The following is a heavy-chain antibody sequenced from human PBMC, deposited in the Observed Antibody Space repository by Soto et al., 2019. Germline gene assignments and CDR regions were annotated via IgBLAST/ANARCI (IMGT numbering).Heavy chain of an antibody. CDR1: GGSFGNYY. Sequence: QVQLQESGPGLVKPSETLSLACNVSGGSFGNYYWSWIRQPPGKGLEWIGYIYFGGSTNYNPSLESRAIISIDTSKHQLALRLSSVTAADSAVYYCATGLFVPDNYFYYGVDVWGHGTAVTISS. CDR3: ATGLFVPDNYFYYGVDV. J-gene: IGHJ6*02. V-gene: IGHV4-59*01. CDR2: IYFGGST. D-gene: IGHD2-21*01.